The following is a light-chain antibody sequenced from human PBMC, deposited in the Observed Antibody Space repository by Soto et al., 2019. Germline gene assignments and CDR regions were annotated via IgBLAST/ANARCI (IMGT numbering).Light chain of an antibody. CDR3: HQYHSYWT. Sequence: DFQMTQSPSTLSASVGDRVTITCRSSQRISSWLAWYKQKPGKGLKLLIYKASNLQSGGPSRFSGRGSGTKSALTISSLQPDHFATYYCHQYHSYWTFGQGTKVEIK. J-gene: IGKJ1*01. CDR2: KAS. CDR1: QRISSW. V-gene: IGKV1-5*03.